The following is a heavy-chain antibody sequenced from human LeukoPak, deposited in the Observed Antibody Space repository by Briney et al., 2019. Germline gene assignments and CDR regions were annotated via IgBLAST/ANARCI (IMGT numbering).Heavy chain of an antibody. CDR2: AHYSGNT. CDR3: AGYDVGSNWAQSFDI. CDR1: DDSISNYY. J-gene: IGHJ3*02. Sequence: SETLSLTCTVSDDSISNYYWNWIRQPPGKGLEWLGFAHYSGNTNYNPSLQSRVTISIDTSKRQFSRKLSSVTAADTAVYYCAGYDVGSNWAQSFDIWGQGTMVTVSS. D-gene: IGHD6-13*01. V-gene: IGHV4-59*01.